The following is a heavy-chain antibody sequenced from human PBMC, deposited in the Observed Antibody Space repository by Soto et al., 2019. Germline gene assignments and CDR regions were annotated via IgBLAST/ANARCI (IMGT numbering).Heavy chain of an antibody. D-gene: IGHD1-26*01. J-gene: IGHJ4*01. Sequence: SQTLSLTCAITGDSVSSNSAGWSWVRQSPSRGLEWLGRTYYRSKWYYEYAVSVRGRITIDPDTSKNQYSLQLNSVTPEDTAVYFCARGEQYSGRIFDYWGQGTLVTVSS. CDR2: TYYRSKWYY. CDR3: ARGEQYSGRIFDY. CDR1: GDSVSSNSAG. V-gene: IGHV6-1*01.